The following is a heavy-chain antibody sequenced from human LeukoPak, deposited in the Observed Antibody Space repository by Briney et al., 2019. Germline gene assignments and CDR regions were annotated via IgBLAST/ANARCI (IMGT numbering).Heavy chain of an antibody. CDR2: IYLGDSET. Sequence: GESLKISCKGSGDTFTTSWIAWVRQMPGKSLEWMGIIYLGDSETRYSPSFEGQVTISADKSISTAFLQWSSLKASDTAMYYCARAIAVTGMDDYWGQGTLVTVSS. V-gene: IGHV5-51*01. CDR1: GDTFTTSW. D-gene: IGHD6-19*01. CDR3: ARAIAVTGMDDY. J-gene: IGHJ4*02.